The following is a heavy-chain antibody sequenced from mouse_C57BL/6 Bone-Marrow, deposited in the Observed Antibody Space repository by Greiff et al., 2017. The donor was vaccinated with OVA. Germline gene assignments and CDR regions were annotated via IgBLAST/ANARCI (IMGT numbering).Heavy chain of an antibody. D-gene: IGHD3-3*01. V-gene: IGHV5-6*01. CDR1: GFTFSSYG. J-gene: IGHJ2*01. CDR3: ARGTHFDY. CDR2: ISSGGSYT. Sequence: VQLKESGGDLVKPGGSLKLSCAASGFTFSSYGMSWVRQTPDKRLEWVATISSGGSYTYYPDSVKGRFTISRDNAKNTRYLQMSSLKSEDTAMYYYARGTHFDYWGQGTTLTLSS.